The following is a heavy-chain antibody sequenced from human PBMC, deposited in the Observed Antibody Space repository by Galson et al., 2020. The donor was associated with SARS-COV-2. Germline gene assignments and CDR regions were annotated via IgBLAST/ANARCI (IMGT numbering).Heavy chain of an antibody. Sequence: GGSLRLSCAASGFTVSSNYMSWVRQAPGKGLEWVSVIYSGGSTYYADSVKGRFTISRDNSKNTLYLQMNSLRAEDTAVYYCARELSYVAFDIWGQGTMVTVSS. J-gene: IGHJ3*02. V-gene: IGHV3-53*01. CDR1: GFTVSSNY. CDR3: ARELSYVAFDI. CDR2: IYSGGST. D-gene: IGHD1-26*01.